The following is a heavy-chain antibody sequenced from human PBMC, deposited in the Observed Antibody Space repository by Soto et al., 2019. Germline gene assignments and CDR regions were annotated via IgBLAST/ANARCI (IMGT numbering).Heavy chain of an antibody. V-gene: IGHV3-15*01. CDR3: TTGRYTFGLDS. CDR1: GITFSDAW. J-gene: IGHJ4*02. D-gene: IGHD3-16*01. Sequence: RLSCAASGITFSDAWMTWVRQVPGKGLEWVGRAKSIADAGTTTYAAPVKGRFSISRDDSNSTLLLQMTSLKIEDTAVYYCTTGRYTFGLDSWGQGILVTVSS. CDR2: AKSIADAGTT.